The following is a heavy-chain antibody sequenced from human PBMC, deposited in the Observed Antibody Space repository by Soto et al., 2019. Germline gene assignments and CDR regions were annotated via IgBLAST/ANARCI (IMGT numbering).Heavy chain of an antibody. CDR3: ARKSSGWSS. CDR1: GGSFSGYY. D-gene: IGHD6-19*01. Sequence: SETLSLTCAVYGGSFSGYYWSWIRQPPGKGLEWIGEINHSGSTNYNPSLKSRVTISVDTSKNQFSLKLSSVTAADTDVYYCARKSSGWSSWGQGTLVTVSS. V-gene: IGHV4-34*01. J-gene: IGHJ5*02. CDR2: INHSGST.